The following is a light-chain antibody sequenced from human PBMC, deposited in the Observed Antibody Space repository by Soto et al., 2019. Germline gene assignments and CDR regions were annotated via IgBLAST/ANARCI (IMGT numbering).Light chain of an antibody. Sequence: EIVMTQSPATLSVSPGGSATLSSRARQQVSSKFAWYRQKPGQAPTLLIYRASTRATGIPARFSGSGSGTEFTLTSSSRQSADFSVYYCQQYNRLPYTFGQGTKVEIK. CDR2: RAS. CDR3: QQYNRLPYT. V-gene: IGKV3-15*01. CDR1: QQVSSK. J-gene: IGKJ2*01.